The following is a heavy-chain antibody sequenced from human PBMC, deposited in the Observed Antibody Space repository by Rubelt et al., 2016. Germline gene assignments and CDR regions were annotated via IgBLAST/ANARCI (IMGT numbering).Heavy chain of an antibody. CDR2: INHSGST. V-gene: IGHV4-34*01. D-gene: IGHD3-22*01. CDR3: ARAHDSSGYNWFDP. CDR1: GGSFSGYY. Sequence: QVQLQQWGAGLLKPSETLSLTCAVYGGSFSGYYWSWIRQPPGKGLEWIGEINHSGSTNYNPSLKRRVTISVDTSKNQFSLKLSSVTAADTAVYYCARAHDSSGYNWFDPWGQGTLVTVSS. J-gene: IGHJ5*02.